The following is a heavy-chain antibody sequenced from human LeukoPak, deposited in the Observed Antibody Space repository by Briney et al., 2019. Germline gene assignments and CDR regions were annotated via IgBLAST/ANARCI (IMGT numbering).Heavy chain of an antibody. Sequence: VASVKVSCKASGYIFTSYYMHWVRQAPGQGLEWMGIINPSGGSTSYAQKFQGRVTMTRDTSTSTVYMELSSLRSEDTAVYYCARDLNYYDSSGYYGYWGQGTLVTVSS. D-gene: IGHD3-22*01. CDR1: GYIFTSYY. J-gene: IGHJ4*02. CDR3: ARDLNYYDSSGYYGY. CDR2: INPSGGST. V-gene: IGHV1-46*01.